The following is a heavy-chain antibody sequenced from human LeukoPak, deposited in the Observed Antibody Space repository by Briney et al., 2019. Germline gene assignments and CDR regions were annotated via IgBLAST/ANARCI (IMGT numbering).Heavy chain of an antibody. J-gene: IGHJ4*02. D-gene: IGHD3-16*01. CDR3: TRGGRLHPQSPY. CDR2: IKQDGSDI. CDR1: GFSFSTYW. V-gene: IGHV3-7*01. Sequence: PGGSLRLSCAASGFSFSTYWMSWGRQAPGKGLGWVANIKQDGSDIYYVDSVKGRFIISRDNAKNSLYLQMSSLRAEDTAVYYCTRGGRLHPQSPYWGQGTLVTVSS.